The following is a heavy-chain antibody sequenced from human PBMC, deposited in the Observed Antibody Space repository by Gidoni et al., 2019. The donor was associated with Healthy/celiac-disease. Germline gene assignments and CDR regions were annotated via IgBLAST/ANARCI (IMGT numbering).Heavy chain of an antibody. V-gene: IGHV2-70*04. D-gene: IGHD1-26*01. Sequence: QVPLKASGPALLQPTHTLTLTCTFSGFSLSTSGMRVSWIRQPPGKALEWLARIDWDDDKFYSTSLKTRLTISKDTSKNQVVLTMTNMDPVDTATYYCARVRGAHAFDIWGQGTMVTVSS. CDR2: IDWDDDK. CDR1: GFSLSTSGMR. CDR3: ARVRGAHAFDI. J-gene: IGHJ3*02.